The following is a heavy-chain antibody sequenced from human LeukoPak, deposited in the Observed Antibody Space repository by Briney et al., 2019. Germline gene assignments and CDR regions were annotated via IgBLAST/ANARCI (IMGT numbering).Heavy chain of an antibody. CDR1: GGSISSYF. CDR2: MSTSETT. CDR3: AREDSASGRGLGS. Sequence: SETLSLTCTVSGGSISSYFWTSIRQPAGKGLEWIGRMSTSETTNYNPSLKNRVTMSVDTSKNQFSLKMSSVTAADTAVYYCAREDSASGRGLGSWGQGTLVTVSS. J-gene: IGHJ5*02. V-gene: IGHV4-4*07. D-gene: IGHD3-10*01.